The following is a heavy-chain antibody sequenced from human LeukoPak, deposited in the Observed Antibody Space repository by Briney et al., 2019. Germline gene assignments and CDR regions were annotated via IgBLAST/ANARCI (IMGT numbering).Heavy chain of an antibody. CDR3: ARRVGSSWSLDY. CDR2: INHSGST. V-gene: IGHV4-34*01. D-gene: IGHD6-13*01. J-gene: IGHJ4*02. Sequence: SETLSLTCAVYGGSFSGYYWSWIRQPPGKGLEWIGEINHSGSTNYNPSLKSRVTISVDTSKNQFSLKLSSVTAADTAVYYCARRVGSSWSLDYWGQGTLVTVSS. CDR1: GGSFSGYY.